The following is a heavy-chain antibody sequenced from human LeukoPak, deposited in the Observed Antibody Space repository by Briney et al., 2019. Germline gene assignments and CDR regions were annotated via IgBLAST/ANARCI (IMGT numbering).Heavy chain of an antibody. V-gene: IGHV3-74*01. Sequence: GGSLRLSCAASGFTFSSYLMHLVRQAPGKGLVWVSRINSDGSDTGYADSVKGRFTISRDNAKNTLHLQMNSLRAEDTAVYYCARGSSFGYWGQGTLVTVSS. J-gene: IGHJ4*02. D-gene: IGHD3-10*01. CDR3: ARGSSFGY. CDR1: GFTFSSYL. CDR2: INSDGSDT.